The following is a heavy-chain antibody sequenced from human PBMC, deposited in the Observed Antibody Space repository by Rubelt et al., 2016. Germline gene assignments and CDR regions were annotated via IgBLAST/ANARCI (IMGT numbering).Heavy chain of an antibody. CDR3: ASYSTGRAFDI. V-gene: IGHV4-59*01. CDR2: IYYSGST. D-gene: IGHD6-25*01. Sequence: VHLQQSGPGLVKPSETLSLTCTVSGGSISSYYWSWIRQPPGKGLEWIGYIYYSGSTNYNPSLKSRVTISVDTSKSQFSLKLNSLTAADTAVYYCASYSTGRAFDIWGQWTMVTVSS. CDR1: GGSISSYY. J-gene: IGHJ3*02.